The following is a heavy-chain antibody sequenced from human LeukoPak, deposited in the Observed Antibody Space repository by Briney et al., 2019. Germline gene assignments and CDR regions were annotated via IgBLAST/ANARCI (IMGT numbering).Heavy chain of an antibody. V-gene: IGHV4-4*07. CDR3: ARDTAAAGTLFDY. CDR2: IYTSGST. Sequence: SETLSLTCTVSGGSISSYYWSWIRQRAGTGLEWIGRIYTSGSTNYNPSLKSRVTMSVDTSSNQFSLKLSSVTAADTAVYYCARDTAAAGTLFDYWGQGTLVTVSS. CDR1: GGSISSYY. D-gene: IGHD6-13*01. J-gene: IGHJ4*02.